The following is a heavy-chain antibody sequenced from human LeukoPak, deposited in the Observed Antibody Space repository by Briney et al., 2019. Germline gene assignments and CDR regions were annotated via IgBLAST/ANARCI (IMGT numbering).Heavy chain of an antibody. Sequence: QSGGSLRLSCAASGFIFSNYAMTWVRQAPGKGLEWVSAIRDSGDNTYYADSVKGRFIISRDNAKNSLYLQMNSLRAEDTAVYYCVQEGPRGLAFDIWGQGTKVTVSS. CDR1: GFIFSNYA. V-gene: IGHV3-23*01. CDR2: IRDSGDNT. J-gene: IGHJ3*02. CDR3: VQEGPRGLAFDI.